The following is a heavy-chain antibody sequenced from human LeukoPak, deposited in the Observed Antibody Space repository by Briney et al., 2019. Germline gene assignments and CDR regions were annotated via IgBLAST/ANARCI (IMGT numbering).Heavy chain of an antibody. D-gene: IGHD3-9*01. V-gene: IGHV1-24*01. J-gene: IGHJ4*02. Sequence: ASVRVSCKVSGYTLTELSMHWMRQAPGKGLEWMGGFDPEDGETIYAQKFQGRVTMTEDTSTDTAYMELSSLRSEDTAVYYCASPPPLRYFDWLPPTYDYWGQGTLVTVSS. CDR1: GYTLTELS. CDR3: ASPPPLRYFDWLPPTYDY. CDR2: FDPEDGET.